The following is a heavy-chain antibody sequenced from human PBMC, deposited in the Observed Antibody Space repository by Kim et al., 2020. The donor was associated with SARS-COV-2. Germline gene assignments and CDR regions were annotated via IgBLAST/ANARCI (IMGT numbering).Heavy chain of an antibody. D-gene: IGHD5-12*01. J-gene: IGHJ4*02. CDR3: ARVWVATVGFDY. V-gene: IGHV1-2*02. Sequence: NYAQKFQGRVTMTRDTSISTAYMELSRLRSDDTAVYYCARVWVATVGFDYWGQGTLVTVSS.